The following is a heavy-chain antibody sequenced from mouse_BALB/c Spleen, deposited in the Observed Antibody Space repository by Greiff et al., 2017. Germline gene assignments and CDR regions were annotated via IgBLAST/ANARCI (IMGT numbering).Heavy chain of an antibody. D-gene: IGHD1-2*01. V-gene: IGHV5-17*02. CDR2: ISSGSSTI. CDR1: GFTFSSFG. CDR3: ASITTATPFAY. J-gene: IGHJ3*01. Sequence: EVNVVESGGGLVQPGGSRKLSCAASGFTFSSFGMHWVRQAPEKGLEWVAYISSGSSTIYYADTVKGRFTISRDNPKNTLFLQMTSLRSEDTAMYYCASITTATPFAYWGQGTLVTVSA.